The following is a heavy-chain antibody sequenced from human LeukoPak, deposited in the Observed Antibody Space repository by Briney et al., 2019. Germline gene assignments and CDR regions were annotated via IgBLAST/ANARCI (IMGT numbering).Heavy chain of an antibody. CDR3: ARGDSLLVGTSAYFRDALDL. CDR2: ITSTSSTI. Sequence: GGSLRLSCAASRFTFSSYSMNWVRQAPGKGLEWISYITSTSSTIYYADSVKGRFTISRDNAKNSLYLQMNSLRAEDTAVYSCARGDSLLVGTSAYFRDALDLWGQGTMVTVSS. V-gene: IGHV3-48*04. J-gene: IGHJ3*01. CDR1: RFTFSSYS. D-gene: IGHD3-22*01.